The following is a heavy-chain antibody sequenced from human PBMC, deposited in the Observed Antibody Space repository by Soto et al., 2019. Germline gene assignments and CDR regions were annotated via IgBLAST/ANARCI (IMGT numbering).Heavy chain of an antibody. Sequence: QVQLQESGPGLVKPSGTLSLTCAVPGGSISSSNWWSWVRQPPGKGLEWIGEIYHSGSTTYNPSLKSRVTISVDKSKNQFSLKLSSVTAADTAVYYCARRHYYGSGSYFHYYGMDVWGQGTTVTVSS. J-gene: IGHJ6*02. V-gene: IGHV4-4*02. CDR3: ARRHYYGSGSYFHYYGMDV. CDR2: IYHSGST. D-gene: IGHD3-10*01. CDR1: GGSISSSNW.